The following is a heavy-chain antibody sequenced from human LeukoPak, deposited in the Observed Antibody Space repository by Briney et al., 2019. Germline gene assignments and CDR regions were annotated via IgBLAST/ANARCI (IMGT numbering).Heavy chain of an antibody. CDR2: IYSGGST. J-gene: IGHJ4*02. D-gene: IGHD3-22*01. CDR3: AKDLPYYYDSSALFDY. Sequence: PGGSLRLSCAASGFTFSSYAMSWVRQAPGKGLEWVSVIYSGGSTYYADSVKGRFTISRDNSKDTVYLQMNSLRAEDTAVYYCAKDLPYYYDSSALFDYWGQGTLVTVSS. CDR1: GFTFSSYA. V-gene: IGHV3-23*03.